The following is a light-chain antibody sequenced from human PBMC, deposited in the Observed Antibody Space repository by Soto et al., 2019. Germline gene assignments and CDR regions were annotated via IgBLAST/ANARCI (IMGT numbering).Light chain of an antibody. CDR1: QSVNSNF. CDR2: GAS. J-gene: IGKJ1*01. V-gene: IGKV3-20*01. Sequence: ELVLTQYPGTLSLSPGERATLSCRASQSVNSNFLAWYQQKPGQAPRLLISGASNRATGIPDRFSDSGSGTDFTLTISRLEPADFAVYYCQQYGNSPRTFGQGTKVELK. CDR3: QQYGNSPRT.